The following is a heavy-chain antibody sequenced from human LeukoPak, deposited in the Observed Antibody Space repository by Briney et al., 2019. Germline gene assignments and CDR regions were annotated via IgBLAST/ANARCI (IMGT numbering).Heavy chain of an antibody. D-gene: IGHD6-19*01. V-gene: IGHV1-46*01. J-gene: IGHJ4*02. CDR3: ARTLYSSGEFDY. Sequence: ASVKVSCKASGYTFTSYYMHWVRRAPGQGLEWMGIINPSGGSTSYAQKFQGRVTMTRDTSTSTVHMELSSLRSEDTAVYYCARTLYSSGEFDYWAREPWSPSPQ. CDR2: INPSGGST. CDR1: GYTFTSYY.